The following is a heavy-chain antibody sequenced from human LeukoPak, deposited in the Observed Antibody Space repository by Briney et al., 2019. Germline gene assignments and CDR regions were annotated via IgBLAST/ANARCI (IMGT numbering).Heavy chain of an antibody. CDR1: GGSMTNSTYY. D-gene: IGHD5/OR15-5a*01. CDR3: AGDPGASVLAKWFDV. CDR2: IYYSGST. Sequence: SETLSLTCTVSGGSMTNSTYYWGWIRQPPGKGLEWIGSIYYSGSTYYNPSFKSRITISVDTSKNQFSLKVISVTAADTALYYCAGDPGASVLAKWFDVWGQGTLVTVSS. V-gene: IGHV4-39*07. J-gene: IGHJ5*02.